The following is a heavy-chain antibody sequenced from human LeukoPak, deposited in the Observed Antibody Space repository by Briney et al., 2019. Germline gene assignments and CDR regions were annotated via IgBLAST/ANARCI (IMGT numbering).Heavy chain of an antibody. CDR2: INPNTGGT. J-gene: IGHJ2*01. V-gene: IGHV1-2*02. Sequence: ASVKVSCKASGYTFTDSYMHWVRQAPGQGLEWMGWINPNTGGTNYEQKFQGRVTMTRDTSVSTAYMDLNGLRSDDTAVYYCARPGGAIKILVGAGWYYDLWGRGTLVTVSS. D-gene: IGHD3-16*01. CDR1: GYTFTDSY. CDR3: ARPGGAIKILVGAGWYYDL.